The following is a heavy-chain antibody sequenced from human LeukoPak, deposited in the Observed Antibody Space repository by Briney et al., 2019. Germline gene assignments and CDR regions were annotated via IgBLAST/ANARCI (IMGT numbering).Heavy chain of an antibody. Sequence: GGSLRLSCAASGFAFSSYGMHWVRQAPGKGLEWVAFIRYDGSNKYYADSVKGRFTISRDNSKNTLYLQMNSLRAEDMAVYYCARGSEYYYDSSGYYLANLGDYWGQGTLVTVSS. J-gene: IGHJ4*02. V-gene: IGHV3-30*02. CDR1: GFAFSSYG. D-gene: IGHD3-22*01. CDR2: IRYDGSNK. CDR3: ARGSEYYYDSSGYYLANLGDY.